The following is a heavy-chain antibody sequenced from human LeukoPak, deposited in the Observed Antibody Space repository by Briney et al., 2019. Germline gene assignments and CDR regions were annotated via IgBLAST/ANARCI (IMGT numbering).Heavy chain of an antibody. CDR1: GFTFSSYW. CDR3: ASEGSSSLGLDY. D-gene: IGHD6-13*01. CDR2: IKQDGSEK. J-gene: IGHJ4*02. Sequence: GGSLRLSCAASGFTFSSYWMSWVRQAPGKGPEWVANIKQDGSEKYYVDSVKGRFTISRDNAKNSLYLQVNSLRAEDTAVYYCASEGSSSLGLDYWGQGTLVTVSS. V-gene: IGHV3-7*04.